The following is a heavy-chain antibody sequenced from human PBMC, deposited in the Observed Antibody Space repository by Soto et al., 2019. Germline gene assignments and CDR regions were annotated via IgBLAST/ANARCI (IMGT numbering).Heavy chain of an antibody. CDR3: ARVPSYDGSAYYFDF. V-gene: IGHV4-34*01. Sequence: PSETLSLTCAVYGGSFSGYYWSWIRQPPGKELEWIGGINHSGNTNYNPSLKSRVTISVDTSKNQFSLKLSSVTAADTAVYYCARVPSYDGSAYYFDFWGQGILVTVSS. CDR1: GGSFSGYY. D-gene: IGHD3-22*01. J-gene: IGHJ4*02. CDR2: INHSGNT.